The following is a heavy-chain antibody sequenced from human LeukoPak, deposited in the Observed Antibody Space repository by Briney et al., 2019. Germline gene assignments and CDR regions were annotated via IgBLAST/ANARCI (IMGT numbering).Heavy chain of an antibody. CDR2: IYYSGST. CDR3: ARDRMWFSSARPLRYGMDV. CDR1: GGSISSYY. V-gene: IGHV4-59*01. J-gene: IGHJ6*02. Sequence: PSETLSLTCTVSGGSISSYYWSWIRQPPGKGLEWIGYIYYSGSTNYNPSLKSRVIISVDTSKNQFSLKLSSVTAADTAVYYCARDRMWFSSARPLRYGMDVWGQGTTVTVSS. D-gene: IGHD2-21*01.